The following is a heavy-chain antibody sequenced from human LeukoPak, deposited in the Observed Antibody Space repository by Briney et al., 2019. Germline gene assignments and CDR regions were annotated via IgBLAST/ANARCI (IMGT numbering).Heavy chain of an antibody. V-gene: IGHV3-9*01. Sequence: GGSLRLSCAASGFTFDDYAMHWVRQAPGKGLEWVSGISWNSGSIGYADSVKGRFTISRDNAKNSLYLQMNSLRAEDTAVYYCARVEDTPGAFDIWGQGTMVTVSS. J-gene: IGHJ3*02. CDR1: GFTFDDYA. CDR3: ARVEDTPGAFDI. CDR2: ISWNSGSI.